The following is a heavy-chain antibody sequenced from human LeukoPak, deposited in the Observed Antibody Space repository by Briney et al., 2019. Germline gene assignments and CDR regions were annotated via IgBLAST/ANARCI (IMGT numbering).Heavy chain of an antibody. Sequence: GGSLRLSCAASGFTFSSYWMHWVRQAPGKGLVWVSRINSDESSTSYADSVKGRFTISRDNAKNTLYLQMNSLRAEDTAVYYCAREGSGWYYFDNWGQGTLVTVSS. CDR3: AREGSGWYYFDN. J-gene: IGHJ4*02. V-gene: IGHV3-74*01. CDR2: INSDESST. D-gene: IGHD6-19*01. CDR1: GFTFSSYW.